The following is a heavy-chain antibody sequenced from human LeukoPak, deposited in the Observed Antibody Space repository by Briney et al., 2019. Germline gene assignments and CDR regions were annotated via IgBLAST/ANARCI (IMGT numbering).Heavy chain of an antibody. CDR1: GGSISSYS. CDR2: IYTGGST. Sequence: SETLSLTCTVSGGSISSYSWSWIRQPAGKGLEWIGRIYTGGSTNYNPSLKSRVTMSVDTSKNQFSLKLSSVTAADTAVYYCASSYSGSHPIFDYWGQGTLVTVSS. CDR3: ASSYSGSHPIFDY. V-gene: IGHV4-4*07. J-gene: IGHJ4*02. D-gene: IGHD1-26*01.